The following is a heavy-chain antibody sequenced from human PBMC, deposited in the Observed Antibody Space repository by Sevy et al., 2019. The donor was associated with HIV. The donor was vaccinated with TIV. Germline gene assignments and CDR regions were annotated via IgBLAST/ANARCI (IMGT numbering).Heavy chain of an antibody. V-gene: IGHV4-59*08. CDR2: IYNNIGST. D-gene: IGHD2-2*01. Sequence: SETLSLTCSVSDDSINSYYWSWIRQPPGKGLEWIGYIYNNIGSTSYNPSLTSRVTISVDTSKNHFSLKLTSLTAADTAIYSCARGAVVIGTAATPVLDFWGLGSLVTVSS. CDR3: ARGAVVIGTAATPVLDF. CDR1: DDSINSYY. J-gene: IGHJ4*02.